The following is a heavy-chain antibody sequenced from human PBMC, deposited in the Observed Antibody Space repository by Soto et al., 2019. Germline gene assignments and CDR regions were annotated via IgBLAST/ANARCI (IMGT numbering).Heavy chain of an antibody. D-gene: IGHD2-8*02. J-gene: IGHJ4*02. Sequence: GGSLRLSCAASGFTFSSYSMNWVRQAPGKGLELVLSISSCSSYIYYADSVKGRFTISRDNAKNSLFLQMNSLRAEDTALYYCARDLRGATASGGVFPHWGQGTLVTVSS. CDR2: ISSCSSYI. V-gene: IGHV3-21*01. CDR1: GFTFSSYS. CDR3: ARDLRGATASGGVFPH.